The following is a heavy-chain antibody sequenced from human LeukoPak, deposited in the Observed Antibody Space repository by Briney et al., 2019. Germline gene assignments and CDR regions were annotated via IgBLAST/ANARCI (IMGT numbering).Heavy chain of an antibody. CDR1: GFTFDDYA. Sequence: GGSLRLSCAASGFTFDDYAMHWVRQPPGKGLEWVSGISWNSGSIGYADSVKGRFTISRDNAKNSLYLQMNSLRAEDTALYYCAKDPSQYSSGTPYYFDYWGQGTLVTVSS. CDR3: AKDPSQYSSGTPYYFDY. CDR2: ISWNSGSI. V-gene: IGHV3-9*01. D-gene: IGHD6-19*01. J-gene: IGHJ4*02.